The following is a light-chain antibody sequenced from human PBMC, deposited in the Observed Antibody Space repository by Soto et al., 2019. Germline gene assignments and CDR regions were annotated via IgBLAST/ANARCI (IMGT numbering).Light chain of an antibody. J-gene: IGLJ2*01. V-gene: IGLV2-14*01. CDR3: SAYATSATSATLVL. CDR1: SSDVGGYDF. Sequence: QSALTQPTSVSGSPGQSITISCTGTSSDVGGYDFVSWFQQHPGNAPKLIIFDVTNRPAGVSNRFSGSKSGNTASLTISGLPAEDEADYYCSAYATSATSATLVLFGGGTKLTVL. CDR2: DVT.